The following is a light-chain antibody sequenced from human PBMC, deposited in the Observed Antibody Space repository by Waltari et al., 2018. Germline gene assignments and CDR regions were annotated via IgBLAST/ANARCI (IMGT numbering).Light chain of an antibody. CDR1: QTISIW. V-gene: IGKV1-5*03. CDR2: KAS. CDR3: QQYSTFPFT. J-gene: IGKJ3*01. Sequence: DTQMTQSPSTLSASVGDRVTITCRASQTISIWLAWYQQKPGKAPKLLIYKASSLESGVPSRFSGSGSGTEFTLTISSLQPDDFATYYCQQYSTFPFTFGPGTKVGIK.